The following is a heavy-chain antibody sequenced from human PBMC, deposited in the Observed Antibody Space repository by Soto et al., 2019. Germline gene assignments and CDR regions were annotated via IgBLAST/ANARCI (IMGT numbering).Heavy chain of an antibody. V-gene: IGHV3-11*05. D-gene: IGHD1-26*01. CDR1: GFTFSDYY. J-gene: IGHJ3*02. CDR2: IAGTSYYT. CDR3: ARAKSSGRDDVFDI. Sequence: QVQLVESGGGLVEPGGSLRLSCGASGFTFSDYYMTWIRQAPGKGLEWVSYIAGTSYYTNYADSVKGRFIISRDNAKTSFYLKRKGLRAEDPAVYYCARAKSSGRDDVFDIWGQGTVVTVSS.